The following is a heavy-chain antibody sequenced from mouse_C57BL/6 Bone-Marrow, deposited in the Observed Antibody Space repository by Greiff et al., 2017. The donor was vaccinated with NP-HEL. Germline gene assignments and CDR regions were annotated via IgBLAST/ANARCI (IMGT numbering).Heavy chain of an antibody. CDR2: IDPANGDT. CDR3: TTPVKGDY. V-gene: IGHV14-4*01. J-gene: IGHJ2*01. D-gene: IGHD2-12*01. CDR1: GFNFKDDY. Sequence: VQLQQSGAELVRPGASVKLSCTASGFNFKDDYMHWVKQRPEQGLEWIGWIDPANGDTEYASKFQGKATITADTSSNTACLQISSLTSEDTAVYYYTTPVKGDYWGQGTTLTVSS.